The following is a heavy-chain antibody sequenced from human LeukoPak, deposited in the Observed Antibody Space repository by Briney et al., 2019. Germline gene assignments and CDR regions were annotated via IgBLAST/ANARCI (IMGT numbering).Heavy chain of an antibody. J-gene: IGHJ4*02. CDR3: ARGGRQPRPQKCYFDY. CDR2: IWYDGSNK. Sequence: GGSLRLSCAASGFTFSSYGMHWVRQAPGKGLEWVAVIWYDGSNKYYADSVKGRFTISRDNSKNTLYQQMNSLRAEDTAVYYCARGGRQPRPQKCYFDYWGQGTLVTVSS. CDR1: GFTFSSYG. V-gene: IGHV3-33*01. D-gene: IGHD3-16*01.